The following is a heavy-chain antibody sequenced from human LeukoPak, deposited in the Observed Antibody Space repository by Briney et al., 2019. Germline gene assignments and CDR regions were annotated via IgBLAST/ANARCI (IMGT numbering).Heavy chain of an antibody. CDR3: ARAFLLPDPTYFDY. D-gene: IGHD2-15*01. V-gene: IGHV4-30-4*01. Sequence: PSQTLSLTCTVSGGSISSGDYYWSWIRQPPGKGLEWIGYIYYSGSTYYNPSVKSRVTISVDTSKNQFSLKLSSVTAADTAVYYCARAFLLPDPTYFDYWGQGTLVTVSS. CDR2: IYYSGST. CDR1: GGSISSGDYY. J-gene: IGHJ4*02.